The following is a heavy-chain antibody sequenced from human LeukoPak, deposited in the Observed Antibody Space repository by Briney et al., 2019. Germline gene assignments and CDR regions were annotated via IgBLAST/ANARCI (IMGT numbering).Heavy chain of an antibody. CDR2: ISSDETDR. Sequence: GGSLRLSCEASFLTFSAYGMHWVRQAPGKGLEWVAFISSDETDRYYADSVKGRFFISRDNSKKTLFLQMDSLRLEDTAVYYCASWLTEHFDYWGQGTLVTVSS. CDR3: ASWLTEHFDY. CDR1: FLTFSAYG. D-gene: IGHD3-9*01. J-gene: IGHJ4*02. V-gene: IGHV3-30*03.